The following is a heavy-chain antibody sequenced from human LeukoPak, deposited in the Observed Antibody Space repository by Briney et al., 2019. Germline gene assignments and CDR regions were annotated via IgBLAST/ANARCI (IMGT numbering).Heavy chain of an antibody. CDR3: ARDPRTGGWFRNTYFFYYMDV. Sequence: KSGGSLRLSCVASGFTLSSHSMNWVRQAPGKGLEWVSSISSTSDYIHYANSLKGRFTISRDNAKNSLYLQMNSLRAEDTAVYYCARDPRTGGWFRNTYFFYYMDVWGKGTTVTVSS. V-gene: IGHV3-21*06. J-gene: IGHJ6*03. CDR1: GFTLSSHS. D-gene: IGHD6-19*01. CDR2: ISSTSDYI.